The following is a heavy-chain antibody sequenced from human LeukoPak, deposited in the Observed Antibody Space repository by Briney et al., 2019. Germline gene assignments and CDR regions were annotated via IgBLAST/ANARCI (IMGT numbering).Heavy chain of an antibody. D-gene: IGHD2-2*01. CDR1: GYTFTSYG. Sequence: GASVKVSCKASGYTFTSYGISWVRQARGQGVEWMGWISAYNGNRNYAQKLQGRVTMTTDTSTSTAYMELRSLRSDDTAVYYCASQLRGLLSYWGQGTLVTVSS. CDR2: ISAYNGNR. V-gene: IGHV1-18*01. J-gene: IGHJ4*02. CDR3: ASQLRGLLSY.